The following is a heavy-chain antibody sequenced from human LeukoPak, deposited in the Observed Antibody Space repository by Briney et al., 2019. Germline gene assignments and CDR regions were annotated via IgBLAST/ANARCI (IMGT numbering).Heavy chain of an antibody. J-gene: IGHJ6*03. V-gene: IGHV4-38-2*02. CDR3: ARASGYYDSSGSGKSSSSYYYYMDV. Sequence: SETLSLTCNVSGYSITNGYFWGWIRQPPGKGLEWIGSVYRSVNTYYNPSLKSRVTISVDASKNQFSLKLSSVTAADTAVYYCARASGYYDSSGSGKSSSSYYYYMDVWGKGTTVTVSS. CDR1: GYSITNGYF. CDR2: VYRSVNT. D-gene: IGHD3-22*01.